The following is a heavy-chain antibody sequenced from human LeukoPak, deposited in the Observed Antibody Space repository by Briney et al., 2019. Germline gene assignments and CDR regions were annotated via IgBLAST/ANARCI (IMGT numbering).Heavy chain of an antibody. CDR1: GGSFSGYY. Sequence: PSETLSLTCAVYGGSFSGYYWSWIRQPPGKGLEWIGEINHSGSTNYNPSLKSRVTISVDTSKNQFSLKLSSVTAADTAVYYCARPRARGYCSGGSSYSLGWFDPWGQGTLVTVSS. J-gene: IGHJ5*02. CDR3: ARPRARGYCSGGSSYSLGWFDP. D-gene: IGHD2-15*01. V-gene: IGHV4-34*01. CDR2: INHSGST.